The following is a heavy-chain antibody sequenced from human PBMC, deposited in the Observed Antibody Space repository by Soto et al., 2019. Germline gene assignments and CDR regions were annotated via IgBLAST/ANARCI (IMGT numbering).Heavy chain of an antibody. Sequence: EVQLVESGGVSVQPGGSLRLSCADSAFSLSDYWMHWVRQAPGKGLVWVSRINIDGSTTTYADSVKGRFTISRDNAKNTLYLQMNSLRDEDTSVYYCVGISSGDGYNFGYWGQGTLVTVSS. D-gene: IGHD5-12*01. V-gene: IGHV3-74*01. CDR1: AFSLSDYW. CDR2: INIDGSTT. J-gene: IGHJ4*02. CDR3: VGISSGDGYNFGY.